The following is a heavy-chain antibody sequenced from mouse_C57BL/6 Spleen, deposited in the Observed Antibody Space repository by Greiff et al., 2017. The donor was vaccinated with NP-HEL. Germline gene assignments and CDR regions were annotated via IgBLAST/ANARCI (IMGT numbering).Heavy chain of an antibody. Sequence: DVKLQESGPGLVKPSQSLSLTCSVTGYSITSGYYWNWIRQFPGNKLEWMGYISYDGSNNYNPSIKNRISITRDTSKNQFFLKLNSVTTEDTATYYCAREGYSSLYAMDYWGQGTSVTVSS. J-gene: IGHJ4*01. CDR3: AREGYSSLYAMDY. D-gene: IGHD2-12*01. V-gene: IGHV3-6*01. CDR1: GYSITSGYY. CDR2: ISYDGSN.